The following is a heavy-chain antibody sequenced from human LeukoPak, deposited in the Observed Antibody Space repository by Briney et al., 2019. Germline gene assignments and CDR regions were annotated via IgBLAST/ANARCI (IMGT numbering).Heavy chain of an antibody. CDR1: GGSFSGYY. CDR2: NNHSGST. CDR3: ARGDYYYYMDV. V-gene: IGHV4-34*01. J-gene: IGHJ6*03. Sequence: SETLSLTCAVYGGSFSGYYWSWIRQPPGKGLEWIGENNHSGSTNYNPSLKSRVTISVDTSKNQFSLKLSSVTAADTAVYYCARGDYYYYMDVWGKGTTVTVSS.